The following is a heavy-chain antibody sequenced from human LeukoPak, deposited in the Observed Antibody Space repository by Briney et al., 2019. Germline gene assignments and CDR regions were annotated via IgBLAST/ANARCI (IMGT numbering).Heavy chain of an antibody. D-gene: IGHD4-23*01. CDR3: ARGTWVVTPEPNFDY. J-gene: IGHJ4*02. CDR1: GGSISSHY. V-gene: IGHV4-59*11. Sequence: SETLSLTCTVSGGSISSHYWSWIRQPPGKGLEWIGYIYYSGSTNYNPSLKSRVTISVDTSKNQFSLKLSSVTAADTAAYYCARGTWVVTPEPNFDYWGQGTLVTVSS. CDR2: IYYSGST.